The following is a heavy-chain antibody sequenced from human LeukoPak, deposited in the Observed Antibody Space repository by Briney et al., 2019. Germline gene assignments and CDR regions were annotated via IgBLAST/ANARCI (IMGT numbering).Heavy chain of an antibody. Sequence: SVKVSCKASGGTFSSYAISWVRQAPGQGLEWMGGIIPIFGTANYAQKFQGRVTITADESTSTAYMELSSLRSEDTAVYYCARTERYYGSQNWFDPWGQGTLVTVSS. J-gene: IGHJ5*02. D-gene: IGHD3-10*01. CDR3: ARTERYYGSQNWFDP. CDR2: IIPIFGTA. CDR1: GGTFSSYA. V-gene: IGHV1-69*13.